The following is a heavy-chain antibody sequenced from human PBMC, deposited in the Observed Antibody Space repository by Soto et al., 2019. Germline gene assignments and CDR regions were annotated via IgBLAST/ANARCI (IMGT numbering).Heavy chain of an antibody. J-gene: IGHJ4*02. CDR3: AIADYGDDDY. CDR1: GYTFTTSA. CDR2: IKAYSGNT. V-gene: IGHV1-18*01. Sequence: QLQLVQSGAEAKKPGASVKVSCKASGYTFTTSAISWVRQAPGQGLEWMGWIKAYSGNTNYAQKLQGRVTMTTDTSTNRAYMELRSLTTVDTAIYYCAIADYGDDDYWGQGTPVTVSS. D-gene: IGHD4-17*01.